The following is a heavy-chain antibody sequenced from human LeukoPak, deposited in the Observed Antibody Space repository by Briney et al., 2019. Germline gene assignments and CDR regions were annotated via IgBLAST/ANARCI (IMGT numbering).Heavy chain of an antibody. CDR2: INHSGST. Sequence: PSETLSLTCAVYGVSFSGYYWSSIRQRPGQGLHWPGEINHSGSTNYTPSLKSRVTLSVDTSKNQFSLKLSSVTAADTAVYYCARREQWLAVAYYWGQGTLVTVSS. D-gene: IGHD6-19*01. V-gene: IGHV4-34*01. J-gene: IGHJ4*02. CDR3: ARREQWLAVAYY. CDR1: GVSFSGYY.